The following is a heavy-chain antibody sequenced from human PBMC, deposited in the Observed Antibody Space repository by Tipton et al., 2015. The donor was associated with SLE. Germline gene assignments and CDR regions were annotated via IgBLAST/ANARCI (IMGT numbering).Heavy chain of an antibody. CDR1: GDSISSGGHY. J-gene: IGHJ6*03. CDR2: IYHSGTT. CDR3: ARGTTVTILGPPYYYYYMDV. V-gene: IGHV4-31*03. Sequence: TLSLTCPVSGDSISSGGHYWSWIRQLPGKGLEWIGCIYHSGTTYYNPSLKGRLTISVDTSENQFSLTLTSVTAADTAVYYCARGTTVTILGPPYYYYYMDVWGKGTTVTVSS. D-gene: IGHD4-11*01.